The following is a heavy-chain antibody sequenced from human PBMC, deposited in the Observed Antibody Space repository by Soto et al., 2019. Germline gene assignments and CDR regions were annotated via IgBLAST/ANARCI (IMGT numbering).Heavy chain of an antibody. CDR1: GFTFSSYS. CDR2: ISSSSSYI. CDR3: ARDGGLPTYYYYYMDV. J-gene: IGHJ6*03. V-gene: IGHV3-21*01. D-gene: IGHD3-16*01. Sequence: GGSLRLSCAASGFTFSSYSMNWVRQAPGKGLEWVSSISSSSSYIYYADSVKGRFTISRDNAKNSLYLQMNSLRAEDTAVYYCARDGGLPTYYYYYMDVWGKGTTVTVSS.